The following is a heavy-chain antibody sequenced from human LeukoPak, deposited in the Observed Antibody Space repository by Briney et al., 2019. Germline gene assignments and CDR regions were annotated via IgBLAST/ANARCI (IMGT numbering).Heavy chain of an antibody. J-gene: IGHJ6*03. V-gene: IGHV4-61*02. CDR3: ARGLKLIAAAGSSHYYYYYMDV. D-gene: IGHD6-13*01. CDR2: IDTSGST. Sequence: SQTLSLTCTVSGGSISSGSYYWSWIRQPAGKGLEWIGRIDTSGSTNYNPSLKSRVTILVDTSKNQFSLKLSSVTAADTAVYYCARGLKLIAAAGSSHYYYYYMDVWGKGTTVTVSS. CDR1: GGSISSGSYY.